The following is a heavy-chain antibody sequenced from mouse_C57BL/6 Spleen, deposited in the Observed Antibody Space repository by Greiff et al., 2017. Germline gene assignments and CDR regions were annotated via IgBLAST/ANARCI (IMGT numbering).Heavy chain of an antibody. Sequence: VQLQQSGAELVMPGASVKLSCKASGYTFTSYWMHWVKQRPGQGLEWIGEIDPSDSYTNYNQKFKGKSTLTVDKSSSTAYMQLSSLTSEDSAVYYCAIYYDRDWYFDVWGTGTTVTVSS. D-gene: IGHD2-4*01. V-gene: IGHV1-69*01. CDR1: GYTFTSYW. CDR3: AIYYDRDWYFDV. J-gene: IGHJ1*03. CDR2: IDPSDSYT.